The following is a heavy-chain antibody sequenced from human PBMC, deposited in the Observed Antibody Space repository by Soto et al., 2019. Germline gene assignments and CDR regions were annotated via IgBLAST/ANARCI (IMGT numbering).Heavy chain of an antibody. CDR2: IKEDGSDK. D-gene: IGHD6-25*01. J-gene: IGHJ4*02. Sequence: EVQLVESGGDLVQPGGSLRLSCVASGFTFNTYWMSWVRQAPGKGLEWVANIKEDGSDKYYVDSVKGRFTISRDNAKNLLYVQLNSLGAGDTAMYYCARFTRWSSGDYWGQGTLGTVSS. CDR3: ARFTRWSSGDY. CDR1: GFTFNTYW. V-gene: IGHV3-7*01.